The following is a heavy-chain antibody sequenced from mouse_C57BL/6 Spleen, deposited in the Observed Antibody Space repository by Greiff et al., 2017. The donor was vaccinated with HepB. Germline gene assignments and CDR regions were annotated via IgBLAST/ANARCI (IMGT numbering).Heavy chain of an antibody. J-gene: IGHJ3*01. CDR3: AREGIYYDYDAWFAY. CDR2: ISSGSSTI. CDR1: GFTFSDYG. V-gene: IGHV5-17*01. Sequence: EVKVEESGGGLVKPGGSLKLSCAASGFTFSDYGMHWVRQAPEKGLEWVAYISSGSSTIYYADTVKGRFTISRDNAKNTLFLQMTSLRSEDTAMYYCAREGIYYDYDAWFAYWGQGTLVTVSA. D-gene: IGHD2-4*01.